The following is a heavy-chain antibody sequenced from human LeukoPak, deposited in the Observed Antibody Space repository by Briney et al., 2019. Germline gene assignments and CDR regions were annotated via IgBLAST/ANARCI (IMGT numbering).Heavy chain of an antibody. Sequence: EASVKVSCKASGGTFSKYTISWVRQRPGQGLEWMGGITPLFGTANYAQKFQGRVTITADESTSTAYMELSSLRSEDTAVYYCARNQRRLRTSAFDIWGQGTMVTVSS. CDR1: GGTFSKYT. CDR3: ARNQRRLRTSAFDI. D-gene: IGHD1-1*01. V-gene: IGHV1-69*13. J-gene: IGHJ3*02. CDR2: ITPLFGTA.